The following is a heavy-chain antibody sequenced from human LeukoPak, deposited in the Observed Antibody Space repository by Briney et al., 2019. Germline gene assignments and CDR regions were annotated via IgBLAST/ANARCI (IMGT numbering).Heavy chain of an antibody. J-gene: IGHJ4*02. D-gene: IGHD1-26*01. CDR3: ASQSSGSSTRAPDI. Sequence: PGGSLRLSCAASGFTFSSHGMHWVRQAPGKGLEWVSYISSSSRTKYYADSVKGRFIISRDNANNSLYLQMNSLRAEDTALYYCASQSSGSSTRAPDIWGQGTLVTVSS. CDR2: ISSSSRTK. CDR1: GFTFSSHG. V-gene: IGHV3-48*04.